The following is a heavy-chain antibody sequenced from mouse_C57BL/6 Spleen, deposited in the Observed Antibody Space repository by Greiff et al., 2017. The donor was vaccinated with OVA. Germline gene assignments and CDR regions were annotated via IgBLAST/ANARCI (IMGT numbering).Heavy chain of an antibody. CDR3: ARLGDYWYFDV. J-gene: IGHJ1*03. Sequence: QVQLKQPGAELVKPGASVKLSCKASGYTFTSYWMHWVKQRPGQGLEWIGMIHPNSGSTNYNEKFKSKATLTVDKSSSTAYMQLSSLTSEDSAVYYCARLGDYWYFDVWGTGTTVTVSS. V-gene: IGHV1-64*01. CDR2: IHPNSGST. CDR1: GYTFTSYW.